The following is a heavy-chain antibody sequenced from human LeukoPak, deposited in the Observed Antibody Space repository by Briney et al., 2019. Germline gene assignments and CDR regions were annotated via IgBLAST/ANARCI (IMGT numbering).Heavy chain of an antibody. CDR3: VGDSVGATTRSIDY. CDR2: ISSSGYYI. Sequence: GGSLRLSCADSAFTFSAYRINWVRQAPGKGLEWVSSISSSGYYIYYADSAKGRFTISRDNSENSLYLQMNSLRVEDTAVYYCVGDSVGATTRSIDYWGQGTLVTVSS. CDR1: AFTFSAYR. D-gene: IGHD5-12*01. V-gene: IGHV3-21*01. J-gene: IGHJ4*02.